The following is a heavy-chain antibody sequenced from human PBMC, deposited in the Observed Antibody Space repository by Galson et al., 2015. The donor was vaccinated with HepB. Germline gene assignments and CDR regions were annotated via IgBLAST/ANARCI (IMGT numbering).Heavy chain of an antibody. V-gene: IGHV3-15*01. CDR1: GFTFSNVW. CDR3: TGRGTADY. CDR2: IKSKIDGGTT. Sequence: PGLSCAASGFTFSNVWMTWVRQAPGKGLEWVGRIKSKIDGGTTDYGAPVKGRFTISRDDSKRTVYLQMNSLKTEDTAVYYCTGRGTADYWGQGLLVTVSS. J-gene: IGHJ4*02. D-gene: IGHD2-21*02.